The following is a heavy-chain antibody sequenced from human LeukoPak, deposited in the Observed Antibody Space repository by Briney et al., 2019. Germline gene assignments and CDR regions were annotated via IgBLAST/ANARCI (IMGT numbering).Heavy chain of an antibody. CDR2: VSTYNGNT. Sequence: GASVKVSCKACGYTFTKYGISWVRQAPGQGLEWMGWVSTYNGNTNYAQKFEGRVTMTADISTNSAYMELLSLRSDDTAVYYCARVTLDSFGSRSYQSDYWGKGTLVTVSS. V-gene: IGHV1-18*04. D-gene: IGHD3-10*01. J-gene: IGHJ4*02. CDR3: ARVTLDSFGSRSYQSDY. CDR1: GYTFTKYG.